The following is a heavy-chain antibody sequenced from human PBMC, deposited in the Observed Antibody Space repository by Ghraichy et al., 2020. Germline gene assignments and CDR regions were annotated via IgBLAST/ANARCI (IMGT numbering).Heavy chain of an antibody. CDR1: GFAYSSYW. D-gene: IGHD2-21*02. V-gene: IGHV3-7*01. J-gene: IGHJ4*02. CDR3: ARGWGRFDY. CDR2: IKYDGSAE. Sequence: SPRLSCAASGFAYSSYWMNWVRQAPGKGLEWVAYIKYDGSAEYYVDSVKGRFAISRDNTKNSLFLQMNSLRAEDTAVYYCARGWGRFDYWGQGTLVTVSS.